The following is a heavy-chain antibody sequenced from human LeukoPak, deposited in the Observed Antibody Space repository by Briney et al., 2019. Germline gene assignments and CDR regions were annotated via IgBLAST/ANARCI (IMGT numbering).Heavy chain of an antibody. CDR2: ISYDGSNK. D-gene: IGHD3-10*02. J-gene: IGHJ4*02. CDR1: GFTFSCYA. Sequence: PGRSLRLSCAASGFTFSCYAMHWVSQAPGKWLEWVAVISYDGSNKYYADSVKGRFTISRDNSKNTLYLQMNSLRAEDTAVYYCARVFYYVERGPFDYWGQGTLVTVSS. V-gene: IGHV3-30*04. CDR3: ARVFYYVERGPFDY.